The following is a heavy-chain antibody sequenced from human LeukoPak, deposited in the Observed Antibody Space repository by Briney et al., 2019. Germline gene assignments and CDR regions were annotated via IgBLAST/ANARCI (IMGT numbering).Heavy chain of an antibody. Sequence: GESLKISCKGSGYSFTSYWIGWVRQMPGKGLEWMGIIYPGDSDTRYSPSFQGQVTISADKSISTAYLQWSSLKASDTAMYYCARQDIVVVTASGGVDYWGQGTLVTVSS. CDR3: ARQDIVVVTASGGVDY. J-gene: IGHJ4*02. V-gene: IGHV5-51*01. CDR2: IYPGDSDT. CDR1: GYSFTSYW. D-gene: IGHD2-21*02.